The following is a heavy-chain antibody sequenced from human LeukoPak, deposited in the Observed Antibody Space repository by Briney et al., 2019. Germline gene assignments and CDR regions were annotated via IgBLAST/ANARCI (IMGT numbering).Heavy chain of an antibody. Sequence: GGSLRLSCAASGFTFSSYAMHWVRQAPGKGLEWVAVISYDGSNKYYADSVKGRFTISRDNSKNTLYLQMNSLRAEDTAVYYCARRQTTVVTRDAFDIWGQGTMVTVSS. V-gene: IGHV3-30-3*01. CDR1: GFTFSSYA. D-gene: IGHD4-23*01. CDR3: ARRQTTVVTRDAFDI. CDR2: ISYDGSNK. J-gene: IGHJ3*02.